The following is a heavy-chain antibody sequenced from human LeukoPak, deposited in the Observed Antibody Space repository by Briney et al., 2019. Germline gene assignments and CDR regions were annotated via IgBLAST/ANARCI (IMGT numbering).Heavy chain of an antibody. J-gene: IGHJ4*02. CDR1: GGSISSSSYY. D-gene: IGHD4-17*01. Sequence: PSETLSLTCTVSGGSISSSSYYWGWIRQPPGKGLEWIGSIYYSGSTYYNPSLKSRVTISVDTSKNQFSLKLSSVTAADTAVYYCARQGVQDYGDYAYWGQGTLVTVSS. V-gene: IGHV4-39*01. CDR3: ARQGVQDYGDYAY. CDR2: IYYSGST.